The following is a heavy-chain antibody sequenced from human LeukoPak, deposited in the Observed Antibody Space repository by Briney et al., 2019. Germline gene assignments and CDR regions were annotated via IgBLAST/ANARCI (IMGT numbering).Heavy chain of an antibody. D-gene: IGHD3-22*01. Sequence: PGGSLRLSCAASGFTFSRYGMHWVRQAPGKGLEWVAFIRYDGSNKYYADSVKGRFTISRDNSKNTLYLQMNSLRTEDTAVYYCARDFYDSSGYYQVTDSWGQGTLVTVSS. CDR2: IRYDGSNK. J-gene: IGHJ4*02. CDR3: ARDFYDSSGYYQVTDS. V-gene: IGHV3-30*02. CDR1: GFTFSRYG.